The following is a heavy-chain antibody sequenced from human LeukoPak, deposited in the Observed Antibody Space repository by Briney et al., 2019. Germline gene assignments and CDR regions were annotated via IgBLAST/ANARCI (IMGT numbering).Heavy chain of an antibody. V-gene: IGHV1-18*04. Sequence: ASVKVSCKASGYTFTSYGISWVRQAPGQGLEWMGWISAYNGNTNYAQKLQSRVTMTTDTSTSTAYMELRSLRSDDTAVYYCARDSNYNYVWGSYRPRALDPWGQGTLVTVSS. CDR2: ISAYNGNT. CDR1: GYTFTSYG. D-gene: IGHD3-16*02. CDR3: ARDSNYNYVWGSYRPRALDP. J-gene: IGHJ5*02.